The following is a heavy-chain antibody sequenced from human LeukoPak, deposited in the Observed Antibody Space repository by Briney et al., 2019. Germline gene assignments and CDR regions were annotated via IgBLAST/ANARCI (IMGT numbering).Heavy chain of an antibody. CDR2: IYYSGST. CDR3: ARERRDGYNRLFDY. V-gene: IGHV4-31*03. CDR1: GGSISSGGYY. Sequence: PSQTLSLTCTVSGGSISSGGYYWSWIRQHRGKGLEWIGYIYYSGSTYYNPSLKSRVTISVDTSKNQFSLKLSSVTAADTAVYYCARERRDGYNRLFDYWGQGTLVTVSS. D-gene: IGHD5-24*01. J-gene: IGHJ4*02.